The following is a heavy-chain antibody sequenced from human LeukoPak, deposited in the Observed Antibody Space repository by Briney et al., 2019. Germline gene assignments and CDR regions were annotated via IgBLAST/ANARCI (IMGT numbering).Heavy chain of an antibody. D-gene: IGHD6-19*01. CDR3: ARDPNIAVAGTGDAFDT. Sequence: SVKVSCKASGGTFSSYAISWVRQAPGQVLEWMGGIIPIFGTANYAQKFQGRVTITADESTSTAYMELSSLRSEDTAVYYCARDPNIAVAGTGDAFDTWGQGTMATVSS. CDR1: GGTFSSYA. CDR2: IIPIFGTA. V-gene: IGHV1-69*01. J-gene: IGHJ3*02.